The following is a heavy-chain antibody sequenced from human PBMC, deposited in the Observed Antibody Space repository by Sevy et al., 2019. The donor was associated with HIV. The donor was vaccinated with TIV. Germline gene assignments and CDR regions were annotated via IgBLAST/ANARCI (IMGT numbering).Heavy chain of an antibody. V-gene: IGHV3-49*04. CDR2: IRSKAYGGTT. J-gene: IGHJ6*03. D-gene: IGHD3-3*01. CDR3: SSFGVVSRDYYYYYMDV. CDR1: GFTFGDYA. Sequence: GGSLRLSCTASGFTFGDYAMSWVRQAPGKGLEWVGFIRSKAYGGTTEYAASVKGRFTISRDDSKSIAYLQMNSLKTEATAVYYCSSFGVVSRDYYYYYMDVWGKGTTVTVSS.